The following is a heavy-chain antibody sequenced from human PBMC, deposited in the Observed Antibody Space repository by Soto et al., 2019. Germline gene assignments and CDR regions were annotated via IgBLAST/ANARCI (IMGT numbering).Heavy chain of an antibody. V-gene: IGHV5-51*01. Sequence: SLKISCKGSGYNFAGYWIAWVRQMPGKGLELMGIICPSDSDTRYRPSFQGQVTISADKSISSAYLQWSSLRASDTAMYYCARGGVSTRTFDYWGQGTPVTVSS. J-gene: IGHJ4*02. D-gene: IGHD3-3*01. CDR1: GYNFAGYW. CDR3: ARGGVSTRTFDY. CDR2: ICPSDSDT.